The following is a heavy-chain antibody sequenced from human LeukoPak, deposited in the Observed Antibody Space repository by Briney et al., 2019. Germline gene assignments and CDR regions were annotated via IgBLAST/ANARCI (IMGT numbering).Heavy chain of an antibody. J-gene: IGHJ6*02. D-gene: IGHD6-19*01. CDR1: GFTFSSYW. CDR2: IKQDGSEK. Sequence: PGGSLRLSCAASGFTFSSYWMSWVRQAPGKGLEWVANIKQDGSEKYYVDSVKGRFAISRDNAKNSLYLQMNSLRAEDTAVYYCAKPREIAVAGPEDDYGMDVWGQGTTVTVSS. V-gene: IGHV3-7*01. CDR3: AKPREIAVAGPEDDYGMDV.